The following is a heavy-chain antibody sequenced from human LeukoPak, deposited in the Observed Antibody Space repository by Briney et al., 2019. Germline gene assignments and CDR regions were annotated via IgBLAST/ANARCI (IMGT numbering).Heavy chain of an antibody. CDR1: GYTFTGYY. J-gene: IGHJ4*02. CDR3: ARLGVTRNLTSGHY. Sequence: ASVKVSCKASGYTFTGYYMNWVRQAPGQGLEWMGWINPNSGGTTYAQKFPGRVTMTRETSISTAYMELSRLTSDATAVYYCARLGVTRNLTSGHYWGQGTLVTVSS. D-gene: IGHD2-21*02. V-gene: IGHV1-2*02. CDR2: INPNSGGT.